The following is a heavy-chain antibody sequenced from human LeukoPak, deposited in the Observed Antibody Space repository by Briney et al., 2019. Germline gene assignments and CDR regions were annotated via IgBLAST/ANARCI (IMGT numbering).Heavy chain of an antibody. J-gene: IGHJ5*02. CDR2: IIPILGIA. V-gene: IGHV1-69*04. CDR3: ARDGVVVVGMFDP. D-gene: IGHD2-15*01. Sequence: SVKVSCKASGGTFSSYAISWVRQAPGQGLEWMGRIIPILGIANYAQKLQGRVTMTTDTSTSTAYMELRSLRSDDTAVYYCARDGVVVVGMFDPWGQGTLVTVSS. CDR1: GGTFSSYA.